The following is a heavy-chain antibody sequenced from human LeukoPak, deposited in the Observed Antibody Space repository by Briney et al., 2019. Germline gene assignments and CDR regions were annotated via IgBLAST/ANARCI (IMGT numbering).Heavy chain of an antibody. V-gene: IGHV3-48*01. D-gene: IGHD3-9*01. CDR3: ARDFSRGGLRYFDWLPGY. CDR2: ISNSRSTI. Sequence: GGSLRLSCAASGFTFSSYGMHWVRQAPGKGLEWVSYISNSRSTIYYADSVKGRFTISRDNAKNSLYLQMNSLRAEDTAVYYCARDFSRGGLRYFDWLPGYWGQGTLVTVSS. CDR1: GFTFSSYG. J-gene: IGHJ4*02.